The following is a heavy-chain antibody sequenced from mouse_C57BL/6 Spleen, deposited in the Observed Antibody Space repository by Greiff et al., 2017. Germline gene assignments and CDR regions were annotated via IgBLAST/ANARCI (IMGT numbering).Heavy chain of an antibody. Sequence: QVTLKVCGPGIFQPSQTLSLTCSFSGLSLSTLGMGVGWIRQPSGKGLEWLAHIWWDDDKFYNPALKSRLTISKDTPKNQVFLKIANVDTADTATYYCARIVLGPFDYWGQGTTLTVSS. CDR1: GLSLSTLGMG. CDR2: IWWDDDK. J-gene: IGHJ2*01. V-gene: IGHV8-8*01. CDR3: ARIVLGPFDY. D-gene: IGHD4-1*01.